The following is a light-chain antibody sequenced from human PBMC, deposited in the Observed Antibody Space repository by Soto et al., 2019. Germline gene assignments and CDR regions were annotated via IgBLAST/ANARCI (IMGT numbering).Light chain of an antibody. CDR2: DVT. J-gene: IGLJ2*01. CDR3: SSYTTSNTLV. CDR1: SSDVGAYNF. V-gene: IGLV2-14*03. Sequence: QSVLTQPASVSGAAGQSITISCTGTSSDVGAYNFVSWYQQHPGKAPKLMIYDVTNRPSGVSSRFSGSKSGNTASLAISGLQAEDEADYYCSSYTTSNTLVFGGGTKVTVL.